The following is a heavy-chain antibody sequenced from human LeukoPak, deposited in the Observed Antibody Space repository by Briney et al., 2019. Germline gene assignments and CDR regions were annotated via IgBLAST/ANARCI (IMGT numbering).Heavy chain of an antibody. V-gene: IGHV3-30*02. Sequence: GGSLRLSCAASGFTFSSYGMHWVRQAPGKGLEWVAFIRYDGSNKYYADSVKGRFTISRDNAKNSLYLQMNSLRAEDMALYYCAKDVSSGWYEGELFDYWGQGTLVTVSS. CDR2: IRYDGSNK. CDR1: GFTFSSYG. D-gene: IGHD6-19*01. J-gene: IGHJ4*02. CDR3: AKDVSSGWYEGELFDY.